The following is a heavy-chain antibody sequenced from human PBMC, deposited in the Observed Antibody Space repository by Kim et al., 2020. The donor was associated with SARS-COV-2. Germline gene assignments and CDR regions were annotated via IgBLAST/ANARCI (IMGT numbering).Heavy chain of an antibody. CDR2: VYYSGST. Sequence: SETLSLTCTVSGGSISSYYWNWIRQPPGKGLEWIGNVYYSGSTNYNPSLKSRVTISVDTAKNQFSLKLSSVTVADTAVYYCSGAPEWISSEDYYGMDVWGQGTTVTVSS. CDR1: GGSISSYY. D-gene: IGHD3-3*01. CDR3: SGAPEWISSEDYYGMDV. J-gene: IGHJ6*02. V-gene: IGHV4-59*13.